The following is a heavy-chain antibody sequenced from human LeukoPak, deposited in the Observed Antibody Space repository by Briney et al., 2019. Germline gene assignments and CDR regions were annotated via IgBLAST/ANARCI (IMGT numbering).Heavy chain of an antibody. V-gene: IGHV3-30*19. CDR3: ARRIGTHAFDI. CDR1: GFSFSSYA. Sequence: GGSLRLSCPASGFSFSSYAMHWVRQAPGKGLEWVAVISYDGSNKYYADSVKGRFTISRDNSKNTLYLQMNSLRAEDTAVYYCARRIGTHAFDIWGQGTMVTVSS. J-gene: IGHJ3*02. D-gene: IGHD2-15*01. CDR2: ISYDGSNK.